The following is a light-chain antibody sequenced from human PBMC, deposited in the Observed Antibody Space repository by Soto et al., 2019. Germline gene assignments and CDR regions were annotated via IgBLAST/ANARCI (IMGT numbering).Light chain of an antibody. CDR2: GPS. CDR3: QQYGSSPPNT. V-gene: IGKV3-20*01. J-gene: IGKJ2*01. CDR1: QSVSSSY. Sequence: EIVLTQSPGTLSLSPGERATLSCRASQSVSSSYLAWYQQKPGQAPRHLIYGPSSRATGIPDRFSGSGSGTDSTLTISRLEPEDFAVYYCQQYGSSPPNTFGQGTKLEIK.